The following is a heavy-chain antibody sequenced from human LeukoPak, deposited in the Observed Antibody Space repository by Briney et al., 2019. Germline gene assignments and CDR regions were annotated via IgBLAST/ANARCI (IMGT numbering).Heavy chain of an antibody. V-gene: IGHV4-38-2*02. Sequence: PSETLSLTCTVSGYSISSGYYWGWIRQPPGKGLEWIGSIYHSGSTYYNPPLKSRVTISVDTSKNQFSLKLSSVTAADTAVYYCARDLSMADLGWFDPWGQGTLVTVSS. CDR2: IYHSGST. D-gene: IGHD2-8*01. CDR1: GYSISSGYY. CDR3: ARDLSMADLGWFDP. J-gene: IGHJ5*02.